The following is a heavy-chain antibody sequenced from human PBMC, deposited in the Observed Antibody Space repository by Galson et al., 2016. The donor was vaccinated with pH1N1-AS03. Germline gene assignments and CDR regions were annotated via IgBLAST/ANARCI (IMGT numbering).Heavy chain of an antibody. Sequence: QSGAEVKKPGEPLNISCKGFADRFSSYWIAWVRHMPGKGPEWMGVIYPGDSDSRYSPSFQDQVIITSDKTTNTAYQQWRNLKASDTVKYYLSRNRNKGLLPLNDALDIWGQGTMVTVSS. CDR1: ADRFSSYW. V-gene: IGHV5-51*03. CDR3: SRNRNKGLLPLNDALDI. CDR2: IYPGDSDS. J-gene: IGHJ3*02. D-gene: IGHD3-22*01.